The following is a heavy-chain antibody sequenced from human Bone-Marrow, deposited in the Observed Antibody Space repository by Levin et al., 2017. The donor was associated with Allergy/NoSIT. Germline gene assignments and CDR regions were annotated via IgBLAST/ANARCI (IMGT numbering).Heavy chain of an antibody. Sequence: PWASVKVSCKASGGAFSSYGFSWVRQAPGQGLEWMGGIVPFFGTAHYAQKFQGRVTITVDESTSTAYMELSSLRSEDTAVYYCARDSVEEGDSLIHMDVWGQGTTVTVSS. CDR3: ARDSVEEGDSLIHMDV. V-gene: IGHV1-69*13. CDR1: GGAFSSYG. D-gene: IGHD2-21*02. CDR2: IVPFFGTA. J-gene: IGHJ6*02.